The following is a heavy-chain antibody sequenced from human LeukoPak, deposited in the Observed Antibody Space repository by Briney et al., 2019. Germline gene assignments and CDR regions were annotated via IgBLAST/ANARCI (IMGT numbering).Heavy chain of an antibody. Sequence: GGSLRLSCAASGFTVSSNYMIWVRQAPGKGLEWVSVIYSDGSTYYADSVKGRFTISRDNSKNTLYLQMNSLRVEDTAVYYCARSGTYCGGDCYSVERKTIDYWGQGTLVTVSS. CDR2: IYSDGST. CDR1: GFTVSSNY. D-gene: IGHD2-21*02. CDR3: ARSGTYCGGDCYSVERKTIDY. V-gene: IGHV3-66*01. J-gene: IGHJ4*02.